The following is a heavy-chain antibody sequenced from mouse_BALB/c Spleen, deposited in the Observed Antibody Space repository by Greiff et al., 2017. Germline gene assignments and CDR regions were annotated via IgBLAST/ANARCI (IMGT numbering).Heavy chain of an antibody. J-gene: IGHJ3*01. CDR3: AKTLYDYDAGFAY. CDR2: LWRGGST. D-gene: IGHD2-4*01. CDR1: GFSLTSYG. Sequence: QVQLQQSGPSLVQPSQSLSITCTVSGFSLTSYGVHWVRQSPGKGLEWLGVLWRGGSTDYNAAFMSRLSITKDNSKSQVFFKMNSLQADDTAIYYCAKTLYDYDAGFAYWGQGTLVTVSA. V-gene: IGHV2-5-1*01.